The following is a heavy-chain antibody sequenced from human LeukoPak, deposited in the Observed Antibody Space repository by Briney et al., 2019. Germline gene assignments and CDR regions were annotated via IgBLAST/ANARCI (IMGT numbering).Heavy chain of an antibody. V-gene: IGHV1-46*03. CDR3: ARPYSGTYYVFDY. CDR1: GYTFTSYY. CDR2: INPSDSST. D-gene: IGHD1-26*01. Sequence: ASVKVSCKASGYTFTSYYMHWVRQAPGQGLEWMGIINPSDSSTNYAQKSQGRVTMTRDTSTSTVYMELSSLRSEDTAVYYCARPYSGTYYVFDYWGQGTLVTVSS. J-gene: IGHJ4*02.